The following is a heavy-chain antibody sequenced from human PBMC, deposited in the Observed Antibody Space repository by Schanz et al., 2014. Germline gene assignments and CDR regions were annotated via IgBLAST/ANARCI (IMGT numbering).Heavy chain of an antibody. CDR3: ARDRAGASYYFNY. Sequence: QVQLVQSGAEVKKPGSSVKVSCKASGYNFIGYYIHWVRQAPGQGLEWMGRINPNSGGTIYTQRFQGRVSLTRDTSISTAYMELNSLTSDNTAIYYCARDRAGASYYFNYWGQGSLVTVSS. CDR2: INPNSGGT. D-gene: IGHD1-26*01. CDR1: GYNFIGYY. J-gene: IGHJ4*02. V-gene: IGHV1-2*06.